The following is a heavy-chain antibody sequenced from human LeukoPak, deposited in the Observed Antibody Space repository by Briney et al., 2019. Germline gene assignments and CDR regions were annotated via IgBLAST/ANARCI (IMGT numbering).Heavy chain of an antibody. J-gene: IGHJ6*04. D-gene: IGHD3-10*01. CDR2: IYYSGST. Sequence: SETLSLTCTVSGGSISSGDYYWSWIRQPPGKGLEWIGYIYYSGSTYYNPSLKSRVTISVDTSKNQFSLKLSSVTAADTAVYYCARVYGSGRYCYYGMDVWGKGTTVTVSS. CDR1: GGSISSGDYY. CDR3: ARVYGSGRYCYYGMDV. V-gene: IGHV4-30-4*01.